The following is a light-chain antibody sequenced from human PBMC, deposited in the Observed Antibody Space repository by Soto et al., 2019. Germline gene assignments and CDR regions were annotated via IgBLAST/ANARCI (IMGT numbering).Light chain of an antibody. CDR2: EVS. CDR1: SSDVGAYNH. V-gene: IGLV2-14*01. CDR3: CSFTTSSTLV. Sequence: LTQPASVSGSPGQSITISCTGTSSDVGAYNHVSWYQQHPGKAPQLIIYEVSNRPSGLSNRFSASKSGNTASLTISGLQSEDEADYYCCSFTTSSTLVFGTGTKVTVL. J-gene: IGLJ1*01.